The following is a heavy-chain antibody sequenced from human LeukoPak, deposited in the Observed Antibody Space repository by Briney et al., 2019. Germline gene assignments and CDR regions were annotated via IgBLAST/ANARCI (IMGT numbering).Heavy chain of an antibody. CDR2: INPNSGGT. Sequence: ASVKVSCKASGYTFTGYYMHWVRQAPGQGLEWMGWINPNSGGTNYAQKFQERVTITRDMSTSLVYMELSSLRSEDTAVYYCAAEAAYYHDSRDAFDVWGQGTMVTVSS. CDR3: AAEAAYYHDSRDAFDV. CDR1: GYTFTGYY. D-gene: IGHD3-22*01. J-gene: IGHJ3*01. V-gene: IGHV1-2*02.